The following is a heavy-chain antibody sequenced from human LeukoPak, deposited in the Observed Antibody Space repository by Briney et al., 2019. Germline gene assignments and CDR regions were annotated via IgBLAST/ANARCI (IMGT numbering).Heavy chain of an antibody. D-gene: IGHD5-18*01. Sequence: ASVKVSCKASGYTFTGYYMHWVRQAPGQGREWMGWINPNSGGTNYAQKFQGRVTMTRDTSICTAYMELSRLRSDDTAVYYCARVVGIQLWLVYWGQGTLVTVSS. V-gene: IGHV1-2*02. CDR1: GYTFTGYY. CDR3: ARVVGIQLWLVY. J-gene: IGHJ4*02. CDR2: INPNSGGT.